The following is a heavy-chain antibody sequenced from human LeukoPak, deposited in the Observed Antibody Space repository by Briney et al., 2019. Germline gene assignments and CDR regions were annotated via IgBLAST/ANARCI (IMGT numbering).Heavy chain of an antibody. V-gene: IGHV5-51*01. CDR2: IYPGDSDT. CDR1: GYSFTSYW. D-gene: IGHD1-26*01. CDR3: ARPRIVGAPDAFDI. Sequence: GESLQISCKGSGYSFTSYWIGWVRPMPGKGLEWMGIIYPGDSDTRYSPSFQGQVTISANKSISTAYLQWSSLKASDTAMYYCARPRIVGAPDAFDIWGQGTMVTVSS. J-gene: IGHJ3*02.